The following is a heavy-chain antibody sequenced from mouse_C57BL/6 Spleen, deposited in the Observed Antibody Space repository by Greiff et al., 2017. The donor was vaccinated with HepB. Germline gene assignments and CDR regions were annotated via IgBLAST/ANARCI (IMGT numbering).Heavy chain of an antibody. V-gene: IGHV1-81*01. D-gene: IGHD4-1*01. CDR1: GYTFTSYG. Sequence: VQLQQSGAELARPGASEKLPCKASGYTFTSYGISWVKQRTGQGLERIGENYPRSGNTYYNKKFKGKSKLTADKSSSTAYMELRSLTSEDSAIYFGAGWEDSPVDFWRQGTTL. J-gene: IGHJ2*01. CDR2: NYPRSGNT. CDR3: AGWEDSPVDF.